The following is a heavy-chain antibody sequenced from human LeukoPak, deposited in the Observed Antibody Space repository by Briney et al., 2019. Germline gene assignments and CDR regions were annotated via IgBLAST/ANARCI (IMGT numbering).Heavy chain of an antibody. CDR1: GFPFSEYS. D-gene: IGHD1-1*01. CDR3: ARDHNYAFDN. J-gene: IGHJ4*02. V-gene: IGHV3-11*06. CDR2: IGISSGNT. Sequence: GGSLRLSCAASGFPFSEYSMNWVRQAPGKGLEWISYIGISSGNTKYAVSVKGRFTVSGDKARNSLYLQMNSLRVEDTAVYYCARDHNYAFDNWGQGTLVTVSS.